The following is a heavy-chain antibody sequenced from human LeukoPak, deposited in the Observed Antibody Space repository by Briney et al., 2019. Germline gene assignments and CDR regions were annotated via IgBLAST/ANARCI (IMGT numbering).Heavy chain of an antibody. D-gene: IGHD6-13*01. J-gene: IGHJ3*02. V-gene: IGHV4-4*09. CDR3: ARSGYSSSLVFIDI. CDR1: GASISSQY. Sequence: SETLSLTCSVSGASISSQYWTWIRQPPGKGLEWIGYIYTSGSTNYNPSLESRVTISVDTPKNQFSLKLSSVTAADTAVYYCARSGYSSSLVFIDIWGQGTMVTVSS. CDR2: IYTSGST.